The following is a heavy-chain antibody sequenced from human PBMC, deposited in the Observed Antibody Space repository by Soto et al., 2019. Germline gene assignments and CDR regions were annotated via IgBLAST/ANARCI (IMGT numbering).Heavy chain of an antibody. J-gene: IGHJ4*02. CDR2: ISYDGSNK. D-gene: IGHD6-6*01. Sequence: QVQLVESGGGVVQPGRSLRLSCAASGFTFSSYGMHWVRQAPGKGLEWVAVISYDGSNKYYADSVKGRFTISRDNSKNTLYLQMNSLRAEDTAVYYCGKVVHAPPTLAAPFDYWGQGTLVTVSS. V-gene: IGHV3-30*18. CDR1: GFTFSSYG. CDR3: GKVVHAPPTLAAPFDY.